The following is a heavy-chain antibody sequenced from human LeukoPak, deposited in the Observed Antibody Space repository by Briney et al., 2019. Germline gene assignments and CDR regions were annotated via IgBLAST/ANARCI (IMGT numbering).Heavy chain of an antibody. V-gene: IGHV3-7*01. Sequence: GGSLRLSCAASGFTFSSYWMSWVRQAPGKGLEWVANIKQDGSEKYYVDSVKGRFTISRDNAKNSLYLQMNSLRAEDTAVYYCAREDLAMIVVVSYYGMDVWGQGTTVTVSS. J-gene: IGHJ6*02. CDR2: IKQDGSEK. CDR3: AREDLAMIVVVSYYGMDV. CDR1: GFTFSSYW. D-gene: IGHD3-22*01.